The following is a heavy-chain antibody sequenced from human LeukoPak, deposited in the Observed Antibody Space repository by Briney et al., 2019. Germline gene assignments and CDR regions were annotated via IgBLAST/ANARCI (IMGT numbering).Heavy chain of an antibody. CDR1: GFTFSESF. CDR3: ATSSWYRLAY. Sequence: GGSLRLSCAASGFTFSESFMSWVRQAPGKGLEWVGRSRNKADSYTAEYAASVKGRFTISRDESKNSLYLQISSLETEDAAVYYCATSSWYRLAYWGQGSLLTVSS. J-gene: IGHJ4*02. V-gene: IGHV3-72*01. CDR2: SRNKADSYTA. D-gene: IGHD6-13*01.